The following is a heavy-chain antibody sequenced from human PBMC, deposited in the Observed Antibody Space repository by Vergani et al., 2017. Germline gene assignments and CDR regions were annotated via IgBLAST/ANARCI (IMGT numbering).Heavy chain of an antibody. D-gene: IGHD7-27*01. CDR2: ISGSGGST. CDR1: GGTFSSYA. Sequence: VQLVQSGAEVKKPGSSVKVSCKASGGTFSSYAMSWVRQAPGKGLEWVSAISGSGGSTYYADSVKGRFTISRDNSKNTLYLQMNSLRAEDTAVYYCAKDHVLHWGPSAEYFQHWGQGTLVTVSS. CDR3: AKDHVLHWGPSAEYFQH. J-gene: IGHJ1*01. V-gene: IGHV3-23*04.